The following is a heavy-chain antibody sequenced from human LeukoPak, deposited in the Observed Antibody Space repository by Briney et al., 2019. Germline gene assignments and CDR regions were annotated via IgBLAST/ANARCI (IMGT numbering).Heavy chain of an antibody. CDR2: ISYDGSNK. J-gene: IGHJ4*02. CDR1: GFTFSSYG. Sequence: GRSLRLSCAAPGFTFSSYGMHWVRQAPGKGLEWVAVISYDGSNKYYADSVKGRFTISRDNSKNTLYLQMNSLRAEDTAVYYCAKDASYGWDYWGQGTLVTVSS. D-gene: IGHD4-17*01. CDR3: AKDASYGWDY. V-gene: IGHV3-30*18.